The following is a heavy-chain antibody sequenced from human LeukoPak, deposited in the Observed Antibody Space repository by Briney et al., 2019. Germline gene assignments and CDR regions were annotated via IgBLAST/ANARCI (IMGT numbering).Heavy chain of an antibody. D-gene: IGHD6-13*01. CDR1: GGSFSDYY. J-gene: IGHJ6*03. CDR3: AREALGIAAAGTWYYYYMDV. Sequence: LSLTCAVYGGSFSDYYMSWIRQAPGKGLEWVSYISSSGSTIYYADSVKGRFTISRDNAKNSLYLQMNSLRAEDTAVYYCAREALGIAAAGTWYYYYMDVWGKGTTVTVSS. V-gene: IGHV3-11*04. CDR2: ISSSGSTI.